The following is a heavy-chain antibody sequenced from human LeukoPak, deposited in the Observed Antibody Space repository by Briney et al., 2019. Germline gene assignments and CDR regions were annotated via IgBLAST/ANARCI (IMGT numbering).Heavy chain of an antibody. CDR1: GFTFTNYW. CDR2: IDQDATEK. Sequence: GGSLRLSCTVSGFTFTNYWMTWVRQAPGKGLEWVANIDQDATEKYYVDSVVGRFTISRDNARNSLYLQMNSLRVEDTAVYYCARTRAGIQAGFDYWGQGTLVTVSS. D-gene: IGHD1-1*01. J-gene: IGHJ4*02. V-gene: IGHV3-7*01. CDR3: ARTRAGIQAGFDY.